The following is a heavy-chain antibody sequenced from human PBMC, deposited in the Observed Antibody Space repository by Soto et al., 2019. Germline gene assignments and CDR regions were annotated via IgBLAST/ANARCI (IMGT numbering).Heavy chain of an antibody. Sequence: PSQTLSLTCAISGDSVPSNSAAWNWIRQSPSRGLEWLGRTYYRSKWYNDYAVSVKSRITINPDTSKNQFSLQLNSVTPEDTAVYYCARDGWSGYSVNFDYYYGMDVWGQGTTVTVSS. CDR2: TYYRSKWYN. CDR1: GDSVPSNSAA. V-gene: IGHV6-1*01. CDR3: ARDGWSGYSVNFDYYYGMDV. D-gene: IGHD3-3*01. J-gene: IGHJ6*02.